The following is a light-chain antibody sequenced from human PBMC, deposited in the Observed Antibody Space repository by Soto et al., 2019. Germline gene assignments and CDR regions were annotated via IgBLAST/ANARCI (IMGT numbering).Light chain of an antibody. CDR1: QTISGW. J-gene: IGKJ3*01. Sequence: DIKMNQSPSTLSASVGDGVTITCRASQTISGWLAWYQQRPGKAPKLLISDASSLRSGVPSRFSSSGSGREFSLTISSLQPDDFATYYCQQYNNNSPFSFGPGTKVDIK. CDR2: DAS. CDR3: QQYNNNSPFS. V-gene: IGKV1-5*01.